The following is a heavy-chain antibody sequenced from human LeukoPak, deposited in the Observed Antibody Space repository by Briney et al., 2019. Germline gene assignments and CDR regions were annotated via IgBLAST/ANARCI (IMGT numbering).Heavy chain of an antibody. V-gene: IGHV3-48*03. D-gene: IGHD5-12*01. CDR1: EFTFSTYE. Sequence: GGSLRLSCAASEFTFSTYEFNWVRQAPGKGLEWVSYISTSGSTVFYSDSVKGRFTISRDNAKNSLFLQMSSLRVEDTAVYYCARGQYGGLFDYWGQGTLVTVSS. J-gene: IGHJ4*02. CDR3: ARGQYGGLFDY. CDR2: ISTSGSTV.